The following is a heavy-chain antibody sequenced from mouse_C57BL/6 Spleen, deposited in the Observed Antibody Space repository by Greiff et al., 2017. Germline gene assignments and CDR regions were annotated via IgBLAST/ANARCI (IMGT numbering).Heavy chain of an antibody. V-gene: IGHV1-85*01. D-gene: IGHD2-3*01. CDR1: GYTFTSYE. CDR3: ARYDGYYVFDY. J-gene: IGHJ4*01. Sequence: QVQLQQSGPELVKPGASVKLSCKASGYTFTSYEMNWVKQRPGQGLEWIGWIHPRDGSTKYNEKFKGKATVTVDTSSSAAYMELHILTAEDSAVYLSARYDGYYVFDYWGQGTAVTVSS. CDR2: IHPRDGST.